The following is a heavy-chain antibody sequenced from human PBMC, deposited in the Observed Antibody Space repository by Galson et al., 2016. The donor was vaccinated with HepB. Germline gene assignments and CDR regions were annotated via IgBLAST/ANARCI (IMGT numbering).Heavy chain of an antibody. V-gene: IGHV3-53*01. Sequence: SLRLSCAASGFTVSSYYMSWVRQAPGKGLEWVSVIFYGGTTYYADSVEGRFTISRDDSMNTLYLQMNSLTAEDTAVYFCARTFYRECTGTRCVNFRYYYYYMDVWGKGTTVTVSS. J-gene: IGHJ6*03. CDR1: GFTVSSYY. CDR3: ARTFYRECTGTRCVNFRYYYYYMDV. CDR2: IFYGGTT. D-gene: IGHD2-2*01.